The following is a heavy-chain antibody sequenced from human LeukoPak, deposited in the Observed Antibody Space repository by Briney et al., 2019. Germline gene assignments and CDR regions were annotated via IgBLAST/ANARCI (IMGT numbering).Heavy chain of an antibody. Sequence: GGSLRLLRAASGFIFRLYDMLWLRQAPGKGLEWVAFIRYEGSNKYYADSVKARFTISRDNYKNTLYLQMNSLRAEDTAVYYCANGEVYYYDSSGYYSGNYWGQGTLVTVSS. J-gene: IGHJ4*02. CDR3: ANGEVYYYDSSGYYSGNY. CDR2: IRYEGSNK. D-gene: IGHD3-22*01. CDR1: GFIFRLYD. V-gene: IGHV3-30*02.